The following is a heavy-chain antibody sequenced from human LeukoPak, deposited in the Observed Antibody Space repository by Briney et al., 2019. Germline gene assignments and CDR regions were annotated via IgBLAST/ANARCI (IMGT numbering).Heavy chain of an antibody. CDR1: GFTLSGSA. D-gene: IGHD5-12*01. CDR3: TSSGYVWDYFDY. J-gene: IGHJ4*02. CDR2: IRSKANTYAT. V-gene: IGHV3-73*01. Sequence: GGTLRLSCTTSGFTLSGSAMHWVRQASGKGLEWVGRIRSKANTYATAYAASVKGRFTISRDDSKNTAYLQMNSLKTEDTAVYYCTSSGYVWDYFDYWGQGTLVTVSS.